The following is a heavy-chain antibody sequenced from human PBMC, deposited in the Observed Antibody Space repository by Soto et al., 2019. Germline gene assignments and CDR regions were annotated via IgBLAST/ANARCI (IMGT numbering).Heavy chain of an antibody. V-gene: IGHV1-18*01. D-gene: IGHD4-17*01. CDR2: ISAYNGNT. CDR1: GYTFTSYG. CDR3: ARTSENDYGDYVSWYFDL. J-gene: IGHJ2*01. Sequence: QVQLVQSGAEVKKPGASVKVSCKASGYTFTSYGISWVRQAPGQGLEWMGWISAYNGNTNYAQKLQGRVTMTTDTSTSEAYMELRSLRSDDTAVYYCARTSENDYGDYVSWYFDLWGRGTLVTVSS.